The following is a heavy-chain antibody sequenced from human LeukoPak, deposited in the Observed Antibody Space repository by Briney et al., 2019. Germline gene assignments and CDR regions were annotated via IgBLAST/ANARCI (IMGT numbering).Heavy chain of an antibody. D-gene: IGHD3-3*01. V-gene: IGHV3-7*01. CDR2: IKQDGSEK. CDR1: GFTFSSYW. J-gene: IGHJ4*02. Sequence: SGGSLRLSCAASGFTFSSYWMSWVRQAPGKGLEWVANIKQDGSEKYYVDSVKGRFTISRDNAKNSLYLQMNSLRAEDTAVYYCARASGYQRFYYFDYWGQGTLVTVSS. CDR3: ARASGYQRFYYFDY.